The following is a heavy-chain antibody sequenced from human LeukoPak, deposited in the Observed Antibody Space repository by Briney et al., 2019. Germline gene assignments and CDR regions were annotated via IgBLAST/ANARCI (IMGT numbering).Heavy chain of an antibody. Sequence: SETLSLTCTVSGGSISSYYWSWIRQPPGKGLGWIGYIYYSGSTNYNPSLKSRVTISVDTSKNQFSLKLSSVTAADTAVYYCARDGDGFYIGSFDYWGQGTLVTVSS. CDR1: GGSISSYY. V-gene: IGHV4-59*01. D-gene: IGHD5-24*01. J-gene: IGHJ4*02. CDR3: ARDGDGFYIGSFDY. CDR2: IYYSGST.